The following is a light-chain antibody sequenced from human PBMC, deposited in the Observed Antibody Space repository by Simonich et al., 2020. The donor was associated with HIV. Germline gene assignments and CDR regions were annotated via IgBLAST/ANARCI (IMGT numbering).Light chain of an antibody. J-gene: IGLJ3*02. Sequence: QSALTQPASVSGSPGQSITISCTGTSSDVGGYKFVSWYQQHPGKAPKLMIYDVSNRPSGVSNRFSGSKSGNTASLTISGLQAEDEANYYCCSYISSTTVFGGGTKLTVL. V-gene: IGLV2-14*03. CDR1: SSDVGGYKF. CDR3: CSYISSTTV. CDR2: DVS.